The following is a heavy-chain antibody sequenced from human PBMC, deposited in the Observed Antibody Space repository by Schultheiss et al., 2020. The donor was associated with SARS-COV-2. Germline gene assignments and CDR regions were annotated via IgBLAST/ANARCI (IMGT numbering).Heavy chain of an antibody. J-gene: IGHJ6*02. CDR3: ARGGDYYGSGSYYNPLPHYYYGMEV. CDR1: GGSISSYY. CDR2: IYYSGST. D-gene: IGHD3-10*01. Sequence: SETLSLTCTVSGGSISSYYWSWIRQPPGKGLEWIGYIYYSGSTNYNPSLKSRVTISVDTSKNQFSLKLSSVTAADTAVYYCARGGDYYGSGSYYNPLPHYYYGMEVWGQGTTVTVSS. V-gene: IGHV4-59*01.